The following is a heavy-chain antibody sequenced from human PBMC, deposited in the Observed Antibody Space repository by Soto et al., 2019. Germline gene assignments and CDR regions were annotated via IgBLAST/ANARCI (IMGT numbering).Heavy chain of an antibody. D-gene: IGHD6-19*01. CDR2: VSHDGRNT. V-gene: IGHV3-30*18. CDR3: AKGGRQCLVTSDFNY. J-gene: IGHJ4*02. CDR1: GFTFSDYA. Sequence: VQLVESGGGVVQPGRSLRLSCAASGFTFSDYAMHWVRQAPGKGLEWVAVVSHDGRNTHYADPVKGRFTISRDSSTKTVSLEMTSLRAEDTAVYYCAKGGRQCLVTSDFNYWGQGALVTVSS.